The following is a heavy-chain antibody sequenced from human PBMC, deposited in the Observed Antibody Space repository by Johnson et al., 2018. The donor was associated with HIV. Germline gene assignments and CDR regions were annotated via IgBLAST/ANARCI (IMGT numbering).Heavy chain of an antibody. CDR1: GFTFSDYY. CDR3: ATSTASDAFDI. J-gene: IGHJ3*02. V-gene: IGHV3-11*04. CDR2: ISSSGSTI. D-gene: IGHD2-21*02. Sequence: QMQLVESGGGLVKPGGSLRLSCAASGFTFSDYYMSWIRQAPGKGLEWVSYISSSGSTIYYEDSVKGRFTIPRDNAKNSLYLQMNSLRAEDTAGYYCATSTASDAFDIWGQGTMVTVSS.